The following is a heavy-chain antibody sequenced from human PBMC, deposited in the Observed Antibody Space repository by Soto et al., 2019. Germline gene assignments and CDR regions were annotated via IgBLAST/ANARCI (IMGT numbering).Heavy chain of an antibody. CDR2: ISYDGSNK. V-gene: IGHV3-30*18. CDR1: GFTFSSYG. D-gene: IGHD4-4*01. J-gene: IGHJ6*02. Sequence: GGSLRLSCAASGFTFSSYGMHWVRQAPGKGLEWVAVISYDGSNKYYADSVKGRFTISRDNSKNTLYLQMNSLRAEDTAVYYCAKDLDYSNPLLYYGMDVWGQGTTVTVSS. CDR3: AKDLDYSNPLLYYGMDV.